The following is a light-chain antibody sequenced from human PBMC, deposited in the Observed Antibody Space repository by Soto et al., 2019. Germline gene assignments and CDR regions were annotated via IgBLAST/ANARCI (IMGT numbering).Light chain of an antibody. J-gene: IGKJ2*01. V-gene: IGKV3-15*01. CDR1: QSIDTS. CDR3: HQYINWPPLYT. CDR2: GAS. Sequence: EIVRTQSPVTLSMYTGERATLSCRASQSIDTSLAWYQHKPGQGPRLLIYGASTRATGIPASFSGSGSGTEFTLTISSLESEDFAVYYRHQYINWPPLYTFGQWTTLEIK.